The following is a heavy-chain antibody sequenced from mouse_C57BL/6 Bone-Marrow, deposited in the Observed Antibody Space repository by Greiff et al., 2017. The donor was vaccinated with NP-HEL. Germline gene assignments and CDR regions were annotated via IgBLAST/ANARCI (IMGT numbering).Heavy chain of an antibody. D-gene: IGHD1-1*01. V-gene: IGHV1-81*01. CDR3: ARFFLGLLRRSYAMDY. Sequence: QVQLQQSGAELARPGASVKLSCKASGYTFTSYGISWVKQRTGQGLEWIGEIYPRSGNTYYNEKFKGKATLTADKSSSTAYMELRSLTSEDSAVYFFARFFLGLLRRSYAMDYWGQGTSVTVSS. J-gene: IGHJ4*01. CDR2: IYPRSGNT. CDR1: GYTFTSYG.